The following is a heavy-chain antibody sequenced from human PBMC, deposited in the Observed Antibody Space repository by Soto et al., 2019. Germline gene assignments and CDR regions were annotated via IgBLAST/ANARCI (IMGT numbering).Heavy chain of an antibody. CDR1: GYTFTGYY. CDR2: INPNSGGT. CDR3: ARMRFLEWLFSDY. J-gene: IGHJ4*02. V-gene: IGHV1-2*02. D-gene: IGHD3-3*01. Sequence: ASVKVSCKASGYTFTGYYMHWVRQAPGQGLEWMGWINPNSGGTSYAQKFQGRVTMTRDTSTSTAYMELSSLRSDDTAVYYCARMRFLEWLFSDYWGQGTLVTVSS.